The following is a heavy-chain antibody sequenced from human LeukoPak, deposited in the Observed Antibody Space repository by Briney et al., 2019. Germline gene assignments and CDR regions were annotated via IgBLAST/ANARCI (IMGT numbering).Heavy chain of an antibody. CDR2: IYSGGST. J-gene: IGHJ6*02. CDR1: GFTVSSNY. D-gene: IGHD3-22*01. V-gene: IGHV3-66*02. Sequence: GGSLRLSCAASGFTVSSNYMSWVRQAPGKGLEWVSVIYSGGSTYYADSVKGRFTISRDNSTNTLYLQMNSLRAEDTAVYYGARGNYGSMDVWGQGTTVTVSS. CDR3: ARGNYGSMDV.